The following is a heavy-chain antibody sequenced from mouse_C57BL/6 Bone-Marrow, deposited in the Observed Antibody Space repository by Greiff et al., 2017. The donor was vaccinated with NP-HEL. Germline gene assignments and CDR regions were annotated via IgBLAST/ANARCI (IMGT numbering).Heavy chain of an antibody. CDR2: IDPETGGT. J-gene: IGHJ2*01. V-gene: IGHV1-15*01. D-gene: IGHD1-1*01. CDR3: TRLYYYGSSLDY. CDR1: GYTFTDYE. Sequence: LQQSGAELVRPGASVTLSCKASGYTFTDYEMHWVKQTPVHGLEWIGAIDPETGGTAYNQKFKGKAILTADKSSSTAYMELRSLTSEDSAVYYCTRLYYYGSSLDYWGQGTTLTVSS.